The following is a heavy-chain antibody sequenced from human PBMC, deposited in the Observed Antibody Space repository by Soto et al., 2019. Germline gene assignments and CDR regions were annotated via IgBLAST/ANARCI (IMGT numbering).Heavy chain of an antibody. CDR3: ARVGSGWYRPYYYYYMDV. CDR1: GGFFSGYY. Sequence: SETLSLTFAVYGGFFSGYYWSWIRQPPGKGLEWIGEINHSGSTNYNPSLKSRVTISVDTSKNQFSLKLSSVTAADTAVYYCARVGSGWYRPYYYYYMDVWGKGTTVTVSS. CDR2: INHSGST. J-gene: IGHJ6*03. V-gene: IGHV4-34*01. D-gene: IGHD6-19*01.